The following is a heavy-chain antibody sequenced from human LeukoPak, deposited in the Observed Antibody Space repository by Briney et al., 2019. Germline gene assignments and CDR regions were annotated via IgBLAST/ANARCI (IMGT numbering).Heavy chain of an antibody. CDR2: INHSGST. J-gene: IGHJ6*03. Sequence: PSETLSLTCAVYGGSFSGYYWSWIRQPPGKGLEWIGEINHSGSTNYNPSLKSRVTISVDTSKNQFSLKLSSVTAADTAVYYCARAGAATHYYYYYYMDVWGKGTTVTVSS. CDR3: ARAGAATHYYYYYYMDV. V-gene: IGHV4-34*01. CDR1: GGSFSGYY. D-gene: IGHD1-26*01.